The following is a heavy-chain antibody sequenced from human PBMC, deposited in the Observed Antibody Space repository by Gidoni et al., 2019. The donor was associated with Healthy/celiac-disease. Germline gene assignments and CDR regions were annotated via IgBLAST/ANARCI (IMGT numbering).Heavy chain of an antibody. D-gene: IGHD3-22*01. CDR3: AKGITMIAD. J-gene: IGHJ4*02. CDR1: GFTFSRYG. Sequence: QVQLVESGGGVVQPGGSLSLSCAASGFTFSRYGMHWVRQAPGKGLEWVAVISYDGSNKYYADSVKGRFTISRDNSKNTLYLQMNSLRAEDTAVYYCAKGITMIADWGQGTLVTVSS. CDR2: ISYDGSNK. V-gene: IGHV3-30*18.